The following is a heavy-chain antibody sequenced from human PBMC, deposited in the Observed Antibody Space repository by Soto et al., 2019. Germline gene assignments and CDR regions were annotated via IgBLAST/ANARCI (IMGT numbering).Heavy chain of an antibody. CDR2: IYYSGST. D-gene: IGHD2-15*01. V-gene: IGHV4-30-4*01. J-gene: IGHJ4*02. CDR1: GGSISSGDYY. CDR3: ATDCSGGSCYDY. Sequence: PSETLSLTCTVSGGSISSGDYYWSWIRQPPGKGLEWIGYIYYSGSTYYNPSLKSRVTISVDTPKNQFSLKLSSVTAADTAVYYCATDCSGGSCYDYWGQGTLVTVSS.